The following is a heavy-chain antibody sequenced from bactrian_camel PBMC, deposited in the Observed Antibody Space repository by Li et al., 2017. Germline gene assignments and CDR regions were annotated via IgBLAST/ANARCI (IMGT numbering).Heavy chain of an antibody. Sequence: HVQLVESGGGSVQAGGSLRLSCAFSGYTYSGHCMGWFRQAPGKEREGIATIDSGGITAYADSVKGRFTISQDNAENTVYLQMNSLQPTDTAMYYCAADLVTDEPSLVEREYYYWGQGTQVTVSS. CDR1: GYTYSGHC. CDR3: AADLVTDEPSLVEREYYY. D-gene: IGHD6*01. CDR2: IDSGGIT. V-gene: IGHV3S53*01. J-gene: IGHJ4*01.